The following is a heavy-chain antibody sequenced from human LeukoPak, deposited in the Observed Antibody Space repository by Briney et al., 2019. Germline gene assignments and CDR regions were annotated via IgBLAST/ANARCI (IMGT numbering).Heavy chain of an antibody. CDR3: ARDLGGPFDY. V-gene: IGHV3-23*01. CDR2: ISGSGGST. J-gene: IGHJ4*02. Sequence: PGGSLRLSCAASGFTFSSYAMSWVRQAPGKGLEWVSAISGSGGSTYYADSVKGRFAISRDNGKNTVYLQMNSLRVEDTAVYYCARDLGGPFDYWAQGSLVTVSS. CDR1: GFTFSSYA.